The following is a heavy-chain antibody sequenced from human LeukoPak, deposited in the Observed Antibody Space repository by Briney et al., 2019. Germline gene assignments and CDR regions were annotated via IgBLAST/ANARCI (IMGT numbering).Heavy chain of an antibody. CDR2: IIPIFGTA. CDR1: GGTFSSYA. Sequence: ASVKVSCKASGGTFSSYAISWVRQAPGQGLEWMGGIIPIFGTANYTQKFQGRVTITTDESTSTAYMELSSLRSEDTAVYYCARAREGNYYYYMDVWGEGTTVTVSS. CDR3: ARAREGNYYYYMDV. V-gene: IGHV1-69*05. J-gene: IGHJ6*03.